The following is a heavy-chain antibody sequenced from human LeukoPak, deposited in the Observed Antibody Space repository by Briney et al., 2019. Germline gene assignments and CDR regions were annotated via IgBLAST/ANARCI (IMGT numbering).Heavy chain of an antibody. CDR3: TRDGSYGDYVAGAY. V-gene: IGHV1-18*01. J-gene: IGHJ4*02. CDR2: ISAYNGNT. D-gene: IGHD4-17*01. CDR1: GYTFTSYG. Sequence: ASVKVSCKASGYTFTSYGISWVRQAPGQVLGWMGWISAYNGNTNYAQKLQGRVTMTTDTSTSTAYMELRSLRSDDTAVYYCTRDGSYGDYVAGAYWGQGTLVTVSS.